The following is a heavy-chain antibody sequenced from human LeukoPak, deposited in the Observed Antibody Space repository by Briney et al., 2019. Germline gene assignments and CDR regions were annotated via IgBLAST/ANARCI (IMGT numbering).Heavy chain of an antibody. CDR2: IYSGGTT. J-gene: IGHJ4*02. Sequence: GGSLRLSCAASGFTFSDYSMNWVRQAPGKGLEWVSTIYSGGTTYYADSVMGRFTISRHNSRNTLYLQMNSLRAEDTAVYYCARVDTVMAYYFDLWGQGTLVTVSS. CDR1: GFTFSDYS. D-gene: IGHD5-18*01. V-gene: IGHV3-53*04. CDR3: ARVDTVMAYYFDL.